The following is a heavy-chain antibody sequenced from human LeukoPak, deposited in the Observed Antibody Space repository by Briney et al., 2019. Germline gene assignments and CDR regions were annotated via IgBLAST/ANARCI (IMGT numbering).Heavy chain of an antibody. CDR1: GYSFATYG. Sequence: ASVKVSCKASGYSFATYGISWVRQAPGQGLEWMGWISPYDGDTKYSQKFQGRVTLTTETSTTTAYMELRNLRSDDTAVYYCARFPQPGTTSFFYHYMDVWGKGTTVTVSS. D-gene: IGHD1-7*01. CDR2: ISPYDGDT. J-gene: IGHJ6*03. V-gene: IGHV1-18*01. CDR3: ARFPQPGTTSFFYHYMDV.